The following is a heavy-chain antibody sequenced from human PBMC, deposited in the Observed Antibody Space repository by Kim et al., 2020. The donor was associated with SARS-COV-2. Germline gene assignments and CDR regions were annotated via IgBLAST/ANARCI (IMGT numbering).Heavy chain of an antibody. Sequence: AKDARKCRGRGTITRDTTASTAYMELSSLRSEDTAVYYCARGSGWAFDYWGQGTLVTVAS. V-gene: IGHV1-3*01. D-gene: IGHD6-19*01. CDR2: A. CDR3: ARGSGWAFDY. J-gene: IGHJ4*02.